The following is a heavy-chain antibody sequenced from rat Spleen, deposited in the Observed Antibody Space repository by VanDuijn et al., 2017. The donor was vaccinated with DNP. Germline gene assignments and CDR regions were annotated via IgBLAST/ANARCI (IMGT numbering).Heavy chain of an antibody. CDR1: GFSLTSYN. J-gene: IGHJ3*01. CDR3: AGSPESSYIYLPWAY. V-gene: IGHV2-41*01. CDR2: IWNTGGT. Sequence: QVQLKESGPGLVQPSQTLSLTCTVSGFSLTSYNVHWVRQPPGKGLEWMGVIWNTGGTRYNSALKSRLSITKDTSKSQVFLKMHSLQTEDTATYYCAGSPESSYIYLPWAYWGQGTLVTVSS. D-gene: IGHD1-2*01.